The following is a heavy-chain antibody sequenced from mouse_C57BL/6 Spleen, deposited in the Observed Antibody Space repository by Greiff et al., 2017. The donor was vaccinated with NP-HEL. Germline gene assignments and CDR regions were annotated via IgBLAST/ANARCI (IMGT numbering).Heavy chain of an antibody. CDR2: INPSNGGT. Sequence: QVQLQQPGTELVKPGASVQLSCKASGYTFTSYWMHWVKQRPGQGLEWIGNINPSNGGTNYNEKFKSKATLTVDKSSSTAYRQLSSLTSEDSAVYYCARSQRISYAMDYWGQGTSVTVSS. V-gene: IGHV1-53*01. CDR3: ARSQRISYAMDY. CDR1: GYTFTSYW. J-gene: IGHJ4*01.